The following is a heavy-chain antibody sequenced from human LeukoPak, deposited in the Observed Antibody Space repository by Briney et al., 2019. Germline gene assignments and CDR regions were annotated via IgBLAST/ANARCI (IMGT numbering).Heavy chain of an antibody. Sequence: PGGSLRLSCAASGFTFSDHYMDWVRQAPGKGLEWVGRTRNKANSYTTEYAASVKGRFTISRDDSKNSLYLQMNSLRPEDTAIYYCIRGGPSAWSWGQGTLVTVSS. CDR1: GFTFSDHY. J-gene: IGHJ5*02. CDR2: TRNKANSYTT. V-gene: IGHV3-72*01. CDR3: IRGGPSAWS. D-gene: IGHD2-15*01.